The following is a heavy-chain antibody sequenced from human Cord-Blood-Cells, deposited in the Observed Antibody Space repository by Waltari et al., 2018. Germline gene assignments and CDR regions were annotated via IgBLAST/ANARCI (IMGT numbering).Heavy chain of an antibody. D-gene: IGHD5-18*01. Sequence: QVQLQESGPGLVKPSQTLSLTCTVSGGSISSGGYYWSWLRQHPGKGLEWIGYIYYSGSTYYNPSLKSRVTISVDTSKNQFSLKLSSVTAADTAVYYCARTSGPNTAMVTIDYWGQGTLVTVSS. CDR3: ARTSGPNTAMVTIDY. J-gene: IGHJ4*02. CDR2: IYYSGST. CDR1: GGSISSGGYY. V-gene: IGHV4-31*03.